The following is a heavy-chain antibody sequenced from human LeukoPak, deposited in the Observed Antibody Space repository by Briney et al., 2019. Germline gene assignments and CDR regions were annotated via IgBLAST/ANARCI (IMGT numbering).Heavy chain of an antibody. D-gene: IGHD2-15*01. Sequence: GGSLRLSCAASGFTFSDYYMSWIRQAPGKGLEWVSYISSSGSTIYYADSVKGGFTISGDNAKNSLYLQMNSLRAEDTAVYYCARDAVVVVAATTAWFDPWGQGTLVTVSS. J-gene: IGHJ5*02. CDR3: ARDAVVVVAATTAWFDP. CDR1: GFTFSDYY. CDR2: ISSSGSTI. V-gene: IGHV3-11*01.